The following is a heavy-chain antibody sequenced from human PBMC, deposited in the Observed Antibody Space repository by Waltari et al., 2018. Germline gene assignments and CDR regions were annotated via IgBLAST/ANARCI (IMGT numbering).Heavy chain of an antibody. V-gene: IGHV1-18*01. CDR3: ARDTNSATHCFDY. J-gene: IGHJ4*02. D-gene: IGHD2-2*01. Sequence: QVQLVQSGAELKKPGASVRVSCKASGSTFTNYGITWVRQVPGQGLEWMGWISAYNGNTNYAQKLRGRVTVTTDTSTSTAYMELRNLRSDDTAVYYCARDTNSATHCFDYLGQGTLVTVSS. CDR1: GSTFTNYG. CDR2: ISAYNGNT.